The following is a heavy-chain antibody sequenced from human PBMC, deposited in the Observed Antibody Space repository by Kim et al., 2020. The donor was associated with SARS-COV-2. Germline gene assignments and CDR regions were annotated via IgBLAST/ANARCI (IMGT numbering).Heavy chain of an antibody. V-gene: IGHV4-34*01. CDR3: ARGQLLWFGELGDWFDP. D-gene: IGHD3-10*01. Sequence: LKSRVTISVDTSKNQFSLKLSSVTAADTAVYYCARGQLLWFGELGDWFDPWGQGTLVTVSS. J-gene: IGHJ5*02.